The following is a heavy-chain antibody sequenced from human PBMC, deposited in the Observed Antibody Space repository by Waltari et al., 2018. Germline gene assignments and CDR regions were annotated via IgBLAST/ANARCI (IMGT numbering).Heavy chain of an antibody. V-gene: IGHV1-18*04. J-gene: IGHJ6*02. CDR3: ARWKRYSGYDLLSYYYYGMDV. Sequence: QVQLVQSGAEVKKPGASVKVSCKASGYTFTSYGIRRVRQAPGHGLQWMGWISAYNGNTNYAQKLQGRVTMTTDTSTSTAYMELRSLRSDDTAVYYCARWKRYSGYDLLSYYYYGMDVWGQGTTVTVSS. CDR2: ISAYNGNT. D-gene: IGHD5-12*01. CDR1: GYTFTSYG.